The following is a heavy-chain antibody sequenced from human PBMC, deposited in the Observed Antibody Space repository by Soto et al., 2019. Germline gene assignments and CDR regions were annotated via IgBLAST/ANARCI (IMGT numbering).Heavy chain of an antibody. CDR3: ARSCVGHQVHWFDS. Sequence: QVQLQQSGPGLVKPSQTLSLTCAISGDSVSSNTVAWNWIRQSPSRGLEWLGRTYYRSKWYDDYAECVERRRTINPDTSKNQFSLHLNSVTPEDTAVYYCARSCVGHQVHWFDSWGQGTLVTVSS. CDR2: TYYRSKWYD. D-gene: IGHD2-21*01. J-gene: IGHJ5*01. CDR1: GDSVSSNTVA. V-gene: IGHV6-1*01.